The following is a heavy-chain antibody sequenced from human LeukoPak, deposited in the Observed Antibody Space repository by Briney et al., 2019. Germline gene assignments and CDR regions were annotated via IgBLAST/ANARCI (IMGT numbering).Heavy chain of an antibody. CDR3: ARGHSSSWADY. V-gene: IGHV4-4*02. CDR2: IYHSGST. CDR1: GGSISSSNW. Sequence: SETLSLTCAVSGGSISSSNWWSWVRQPPGKGLEWIGEIYHSGSTNYNPSLKSRVTIPVDKSKNQFSLKLSSVTAADTAVYYCARGHSSSWADYWGQGTLVTVSS. D-gene: IGHD6-13*01. J-gene: IGHJ4*02.